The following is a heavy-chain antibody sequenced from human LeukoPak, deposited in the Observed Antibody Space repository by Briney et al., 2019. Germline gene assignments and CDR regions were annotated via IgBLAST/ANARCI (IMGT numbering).Heavy chain of an antibody. CDR3: ARRGGWNDAFDI. CDR1: GYSISSGYY. V-gene: IGHV4-38-2*02. Sequence: SETLSLTCTVSGYSISSGYYWGWIRQPPGKGLEWIGSIYHSGSTYYNPSLKSRVTISVDTSKNQFSLKLSSVTAADTAVYYCARRGGWNDAFDIWGQGTMVTVSS. J-gene: IGHJ3*02. CDR2: IYHSGST. D-gene: IGHD6-19*01.